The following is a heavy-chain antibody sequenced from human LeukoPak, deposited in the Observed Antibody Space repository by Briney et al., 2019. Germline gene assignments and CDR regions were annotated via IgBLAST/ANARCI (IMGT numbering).Heavy chain of an antibody. CDR1: GGSFSGYS. CDR3: ARGDENETRAQGY. V-gene: IGHV4-34*01. D-gene: IGHD3-10*01. J-gene: IGHJ4*02. Sequence: ETLSLTCAVYGGSFSGYSWSWIRQPPGKGLEWIGEINHSGSTNYNASLKSRVTISVDTSKNQFSLKLSSVTAADTAVYYCARGDENETRAQGYWGRGTVVIVSS. CDR2: INHSGST.